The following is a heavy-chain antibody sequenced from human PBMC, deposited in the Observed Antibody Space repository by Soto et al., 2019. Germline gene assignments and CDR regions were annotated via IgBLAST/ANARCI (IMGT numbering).Heavy chain of an antibody. J-gene: IGHJ4*02. CDR1: GGSISSGGYS. V-gene: IGHV4-30-2*01. CDR2: IYHSGST. D-gene: IGHD3-22*01. Sequence: PSETLSLTCAVSGGSISSGGYSWSWIRQPPGKGLEWIGYIYHSGSTYYNPSLKSRVTISVDRSKNQFSLKLSSVTAADTAVYYCAAWYYYASWVSDYWGQGTLVTV. CDR3: AAWYYYASWVSDY.